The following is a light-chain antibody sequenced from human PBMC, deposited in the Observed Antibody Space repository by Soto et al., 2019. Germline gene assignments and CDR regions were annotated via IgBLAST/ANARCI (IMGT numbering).Light chain of an antibody. CDR2: GAS. J-gene: IGKJ1*01. Sequence: DIQLTQSPSFLSASVGDRVTITCRASQGIGTYLAWYQQKPGKAPKLLIYGASTLQSGVPSRFSGSGSGTEFTLTISSLQPEEFATFYCQHLNYCPHRAFGQGTKVEIK. CDR3: QHLNYCPHRA. V-gene: IGKV1-9*01. CDR1: QGIGTY.